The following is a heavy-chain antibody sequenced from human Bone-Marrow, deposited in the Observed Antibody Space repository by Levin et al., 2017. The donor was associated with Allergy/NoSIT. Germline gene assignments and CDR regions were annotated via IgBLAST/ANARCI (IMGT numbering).Heavy chain of an antibody. V-gene: IGHV1-69*04. CDR2: IIPVLGKT. CDR3: ARAVQLWYHFDY. J-gene: IGHJ4*02. Sequence: PAASVKVSCKASGDTFNTYGISWVRQAPGQGLEWMGRIIPVLGKTNYAQKFQGRLTITADKSTSTAYMELSGLRPEDSALYYCARAVQLWYHFDYWGQGTLVTVSS. D-gene: IGHD1-1*01. CDR1: GDTFNTYG.